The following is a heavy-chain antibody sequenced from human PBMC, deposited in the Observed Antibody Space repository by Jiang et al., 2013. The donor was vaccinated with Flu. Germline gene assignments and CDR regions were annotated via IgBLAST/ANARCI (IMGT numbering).Heavy chain of an antibody. Sequence: YSFTSYWIGWVRQMPGKGLEWMGIIYPGDSDTRYSPSFQGQVTISADKSISTAYLQWSSLKASDTAMYYCARAPLEHLYYFDYWGQGTLVTVSS. CDR2: IYPGDSDT. V-gene: IGHV5-51*01. J-gene: IGHJ4*02. CDR1: YSFTSYW. CDR3: ARAPLEHLYYFDY.